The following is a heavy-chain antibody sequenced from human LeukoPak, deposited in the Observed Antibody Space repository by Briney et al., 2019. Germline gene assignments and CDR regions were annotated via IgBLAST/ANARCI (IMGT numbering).Heavy chain of an antibody. CDR2: INHSGST. CDR3: ARYSSSWYEGHFDY. Sequence: PSETLSLTCAVYGGSFSGYYWSWIRQPPGKGLEWIGEINHSGSTIYNPSLKSRVTISVDTSKNQFSLKLSSVTAADTAVYYCARYSSSWYEGHFDYWGQGTLVTVSS. D-gene: IGHD6-13*01. V-gene: IGHV4-34*01. J-gene: IGHJ4*02. CDR1: GGSFSGYY.